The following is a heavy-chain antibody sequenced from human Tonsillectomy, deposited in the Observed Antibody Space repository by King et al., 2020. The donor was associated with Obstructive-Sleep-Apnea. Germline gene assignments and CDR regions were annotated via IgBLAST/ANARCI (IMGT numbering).Heavy chain of an antibody. CDR1: GDSISSYY. J-gene: IGHJ3*02. CDR3: ARRKIAAAGAFDI. D-gene: IGHD6-13*01. Sequence: QPQESGPGLVKPSETLALTCTVSGDSISSYYWSWIRQPPGKGLEWIGFIYYSGSTNYNPSLKSRVTISVDTSKNQFSLKLSSVTAADTAVYYCARRKIAAAGAFDIWGQGTMVTVSS. CDR2: IYYSGST. V-gene: IGHV4-59*08.